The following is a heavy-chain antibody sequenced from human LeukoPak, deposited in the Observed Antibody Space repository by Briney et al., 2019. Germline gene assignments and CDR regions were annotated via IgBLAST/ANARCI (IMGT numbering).Heavy chain of an antibody. CDR1: GFTFSSYA. D-gene: IGHD2-2*01. V-gene: IGHV3-30-3*01. CDR3: AKDYCSSTSCYEGDFDY. J-gene: IGHJ4*02. Sequence: PGGSLRLSCAASGFTFSSYAMHWVRQAPDKGLEWGAVISYDGSNKYYADSVKGRFTISRDNSKNTLYLQMNSLRAEDTAVYYCAKDYCSSTSCYEGDFDYWGQGTLVTVSS. CDR2: ISYDGSNK.